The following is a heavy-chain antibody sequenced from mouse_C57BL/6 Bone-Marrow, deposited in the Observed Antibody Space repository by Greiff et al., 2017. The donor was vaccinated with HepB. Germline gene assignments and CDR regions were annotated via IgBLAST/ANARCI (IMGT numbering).Heavy chain of an antibody. Sequence: VQGVESGAELVKPGASVKISCKASGYAFSSYWMNWVKQRPGKGLEWIGQIYPGDGDTNYNGKFKGKATLTADKSSSTAYMQLSSLTSEDSAVYFCARGYGSAWFAYWGQGTLVTVSA. CDR3: ARGYGSAWFAY. J-gene: IGHJ3*01. V-gene: IGHV1-80*01. CDR1: GYAFSSYW. D-gene: IGHD1-1*01. CDR2: IYPGDGDT.